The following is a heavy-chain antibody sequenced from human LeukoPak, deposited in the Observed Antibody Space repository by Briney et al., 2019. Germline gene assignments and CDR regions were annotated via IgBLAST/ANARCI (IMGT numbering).Heavy chain of an antibody. CDR1: GFNFRDAA. J-gene: IGHJ3*02. CDR3: ARDRGWAFDI. V-gene: IGHV3-23*01. Sequence: GGSLRLSCVVSGFNFRDAAMTWVRQAPGKGLEWVALISSSGKNAYYGDSVKGRLTISRDNSKNTMYLQMNSLRIEDTAVYYCARDRGWAFDIWGQGTMVTVSS. CDR2: ISSSGKNA.